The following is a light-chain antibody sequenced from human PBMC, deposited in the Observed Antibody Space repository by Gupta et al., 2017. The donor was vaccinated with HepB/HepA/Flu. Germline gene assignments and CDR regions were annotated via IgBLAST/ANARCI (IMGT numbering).Light chain of an antibody. V-gene: IGKV4-1*01. CDR2: WAS. Sequence: DIVMTQSPDSLAVSLGERATLNCKSSQSVLYSSNNKNYLVWYQQKPGQPAKLLIYWASTRESGVPDRFSGSGSGTDFTLTISSLQAEDVAVYYCQQYYSTPWTFGQGTKVEIK. CDR3: QQYYSTPWT. CDR1: QSVLYSSNNKNY. J-gene: IGKJ1*01.